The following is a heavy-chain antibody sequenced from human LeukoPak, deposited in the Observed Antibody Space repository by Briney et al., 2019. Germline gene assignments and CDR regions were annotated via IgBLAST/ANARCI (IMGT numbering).Heavy chain of an antibody. CDR2: IYYSGST. J-gene: IGHJ3*02. CDR1: GGSISSGDYY. V-gene: IGHV4-30-4*08. D-gene: IGHD3-22*01. Sequence: SQTLSLTCTVSGGSISSGDYYWSWIRQPPGKGLEWIGYIYYSGSTYYNPSLKRRVTISVDTSKNQFSLKLSSVTAADTAVYYCARDGEYDSSGSGAFDIWGQGTMVTVSS. CDR3: ARDGEYDSSGSGAFDI.